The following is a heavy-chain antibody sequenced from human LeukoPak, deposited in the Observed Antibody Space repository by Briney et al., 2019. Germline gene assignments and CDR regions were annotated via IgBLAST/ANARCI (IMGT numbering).Heavy chain of an antibody. Sequence: GGSLRLSCAASGFTFSSYSMMWVRQAPGKGLEWVSYISSSSTTIHYADSVKGRFTISRDNAKNSLYLQMNSLRAEDTAVYYCARDPYSGSYGNYYYYYMDVWGKGTTVTISS. CDR2: ISSSSTTI. D-gene: IGHD1-26*01. CDR3: ARDPYSGSYGNYYYYYMDV. J-gene: IGHJ6*03. CDR1: GFTFSSYS. V-gene: IGHV3-48*04.